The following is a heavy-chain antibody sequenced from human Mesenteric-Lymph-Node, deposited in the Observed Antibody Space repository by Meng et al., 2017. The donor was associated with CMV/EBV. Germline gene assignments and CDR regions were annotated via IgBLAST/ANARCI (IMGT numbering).Heavy chain of an antibody. CDR1: GFTFSAYN. CDR2: IKQDGSEK. D-gene: IGHD2-2*02. Sequence: GESLKISCVASGFTFSAYNMHWVRQAPGQGLEWVANIKQDGSEKYYVDSVKGRFTISRDNAKNSLYLQMNSLRAEDTAVYYCARDGIPAAILWYYYYGMDVWGQGTTVTVSS. V-gene: IGHV3-7*01. CDR3: ARDGIPAAILWYYYYGMDV. J-gene: IGHJ6*02.